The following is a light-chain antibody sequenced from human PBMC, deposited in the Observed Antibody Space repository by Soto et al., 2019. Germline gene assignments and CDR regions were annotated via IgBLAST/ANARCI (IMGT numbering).Light chain of an antibody. V-gene: IGKV3-11*01. CDR1: QSVSSF. J-gene: IGKJ3*01. Sequence: EIVLTQSPATLSLSPGERATLYCRASQSVSSFLAWYQQKSGQTPRLLIYDASNRATGIPARFSGSGSGTDFTLTISSLEPEDFAVYYCQHRSNWLGTFGPGTKVDIK. CDR3: QHRSNWLGT. CDR2: DAS.